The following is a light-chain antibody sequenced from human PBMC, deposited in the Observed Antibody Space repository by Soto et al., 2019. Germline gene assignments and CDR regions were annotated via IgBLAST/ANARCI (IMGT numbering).Light chain of an antibody. J-gene: IGKJ1*01. V-gene: IGKV3-20*01. CDR2: GVS. CDR1: QSVDSTF. CDR3: QQYMSSVT. Sequence: EIVLTQSPGSLSLSPGERATLSCRASQSVDSTFFAWYQKKPGQAPRLLMYGVSKRATGIPDRFSGSGSGTDLTLTISKLEPEDCAVYYCQQYMSSVTFGQGTRVEIK.